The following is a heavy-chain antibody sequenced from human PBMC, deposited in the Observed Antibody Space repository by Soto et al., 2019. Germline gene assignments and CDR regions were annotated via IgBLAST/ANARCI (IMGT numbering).Heavy chain of an antibody. J-gene: IGHJ6*02. CDR1: GGSFSGYY. V-gene: IGHV4-34*01. CDR3: ARETYYYGSGSYYRTSYYYGMDV. CDR2: INHSGST. Sequence: SETLSLTCAVYGGSFSGYYWSWIRQPPGKGLEWIGEINHSGSTNYNPSLKSRVTISVDTSKNQFSLKLSSVTAADTAVYYCARETYYYGSGSYYRTSYYYGMDVWGQGTTVTVSS. D-gene: IGHD3-10*01.